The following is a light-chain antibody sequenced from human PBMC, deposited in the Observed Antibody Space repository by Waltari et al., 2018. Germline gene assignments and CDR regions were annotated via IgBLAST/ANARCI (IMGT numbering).Light chain of an antibody. J-gene: IGLJ2*01. V-gene: IGLV1-44*01. CDR3: AAWDDSLNAVI. CDR1: SSNIGTNH. CDR2: SDN. Sequence: QSVLTQPPSASGTPGQRVTISCSGSSSNIGTNHVNWYQQLPGTAPKLLIYSDNQRPSGVPDRFSGSKSGTSASLAISGLQSEDEADYYCAAWDDSLNAVIFGGGTKLTVL.